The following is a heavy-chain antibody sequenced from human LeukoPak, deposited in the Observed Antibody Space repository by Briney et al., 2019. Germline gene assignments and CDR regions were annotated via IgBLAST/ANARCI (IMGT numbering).Heavy chain of an antibody. D-gene: IGHD3-22*01. J-gene: IGHJ4*02. V-gene: IGHV3-48*03. Sequence: SGGSLRLSCAASGFTFSSYEMNWVRQAPGKGLEWVSYISSSGSTIYYADSVKGRFTISRDNAKNSLYLQMNSLRAEDTAVYYCANLYYYDSSGYRGEDYWGQGTLVTVSS. CDR3: ANLYYYDSSGYRGEDY. CDR2: ISSSGSTI. CDR1: GFTFSSYE.